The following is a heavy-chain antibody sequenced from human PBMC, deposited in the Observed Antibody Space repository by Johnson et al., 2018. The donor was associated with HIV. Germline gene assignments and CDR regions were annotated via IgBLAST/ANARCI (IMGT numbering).Heavy chain of an antibody. CDR3: ARVRQLGRGDAFDI. J-gene: IGHJ3*02. D-gene: IGHD6-6*01. Sequence: QVQLVESGGGVVQPGRSLRLSCAASGFTFSSYAMHWVRQAPGKGLEWVAVISYDGSNKYYADSVKVRFTISRDNSKNTLYLQMNSRRAEDTAVYYCARVRQLGRGDAFDIWGQGTMVTVSS. CDR2: ISYDGSNK. CDR1: GFTFSSYA. V-gene: IGHV3-30*04.